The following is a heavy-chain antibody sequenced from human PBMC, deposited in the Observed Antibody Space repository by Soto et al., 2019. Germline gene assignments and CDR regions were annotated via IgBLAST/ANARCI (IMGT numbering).Heavy chain of an antibody. V-gene: IGHV4-31*03. CDR2: IYYSGRT. D-gene: IGHD4-17*01. CDR1: GGSISSGGYY. CDR3: ARVRTTVTTWFDY. J-gene: IGHJ4*02. Sequence: QVQLQESGPGLVKPSQTLSLTCTVSGGSISSGGYYWSWIRQHPGKGLEWIGYIYYSGRTYYTPSLQSRVTRSVDTSKNQFSLKLSSVTAADTAVYYCARVRTTVTTWFDYWGQGTLVTVSS.